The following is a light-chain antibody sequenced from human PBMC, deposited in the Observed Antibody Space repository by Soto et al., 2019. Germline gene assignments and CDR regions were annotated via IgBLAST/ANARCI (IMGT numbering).Light chain of an antibody. V-gene: IGKV3-11*01. Sequence: EIVLTQSPATLSLFPGERATLSCRASQSVSSYLAWYQQKPGQAPRLLIYDASNRATGIPARFSGSGSGTDFTLTISSLEPEDFAVYYCQQRSSWPITFGQGTRLEIK. CDR1: QSVSSY. CDR3: QQRSSWPIT. J-gene: IGKJ5*01. CDR2: DAS.